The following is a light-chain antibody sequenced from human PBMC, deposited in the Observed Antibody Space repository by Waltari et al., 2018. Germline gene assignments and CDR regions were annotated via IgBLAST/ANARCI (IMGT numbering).Light chain of an antibody. J-gene: IGKJ1*01. CDR1: QSFTRY. CDR3: QHYVRLPVT. CDR2: DAS. V-gene: IGKV3-20*01. Sequence: EIVLTQSPGTLSLSPGERATLYCRASQSFTRYLAWYQHKPGQAPRILSYDASTRAAGVADRVTGSGFGTDFTLAISRLEPEDSAVYYCQHYVRLPVTFGQGTKVEIK.